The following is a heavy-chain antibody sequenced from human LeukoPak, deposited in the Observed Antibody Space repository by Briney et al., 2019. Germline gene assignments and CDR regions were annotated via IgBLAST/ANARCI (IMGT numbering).Heavy chain of an antibody. V-gene: IGHV3-21*01. CDR1: GFTFSSYS. D-gene: IGHD6-6*01. CDR3: ARDWHQVYDAFDI. CDR2: VSSSSSYI. Sequence: GGSLRLSCAASGFTFSSYSMNWVRKAPGKGLELVSSVSSSSSYIYYADSVKGRFTISRDNAKNSLYLQMNSLRAEDTAVYYCARDWHQVYDAFDIWGQGTMVTASS. J-gene: IGHJ3*02.